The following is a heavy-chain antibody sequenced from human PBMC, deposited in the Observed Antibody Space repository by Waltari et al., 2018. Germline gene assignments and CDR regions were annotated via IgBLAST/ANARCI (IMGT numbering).Heavy chain of an antibody. CDR2: INHSGST. CDR1: GGSISSSSYY. D-gene: IGHD3-22*01. J-gene: IGHJ3*02. Sequence: QLQLQESGPGLVKPSETLSLTCTVSGGSISSSSYYWGWIRQPPGKGLEWIGEINHSGSTNYNPSLKGRVTISVDTSKNQFSLKLSSVTAADTAVYYCARGSRYYYDSNAFDIWGQGTMVTVSS. CDR3: ARGSRYYYDSNAFDI. V-gene: IGHV4-39*07.